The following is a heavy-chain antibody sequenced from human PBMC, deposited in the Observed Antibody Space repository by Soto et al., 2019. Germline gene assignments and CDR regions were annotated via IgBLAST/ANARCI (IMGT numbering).Heavy chain of an antibody. J-gene: IGHJ5*02. CDR2: IHYSGST. D-gene: IGHD3-3*01. Sequence: SETLSLTCTVSGVSFSSYYWSWIRQPPGKGLEWIGYIHYSGSTSYNPSLRSRVTMSVDTSKNQFSLKLRSVTAADTAVYYCARGKIIGPWGQGTLVTVSS. CDR3: ARGKIIGP. V-gene: IGHV4-59*01. CDR1: GVSFSSYY.